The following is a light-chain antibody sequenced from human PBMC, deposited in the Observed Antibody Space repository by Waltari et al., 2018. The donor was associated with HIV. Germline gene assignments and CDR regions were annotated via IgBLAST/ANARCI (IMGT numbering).Light chain of an antibody. CDR2: EVS. Sequence: QSALPQPASVSGSPGQSITLSCTGTRSDVGSYNLVSWYQQHPGKAPKLMIYEVSKRPSGVSNRFSGSKSGNTASLTISGLQAEDEADYYCCSYAGSSSLVFGGGTKLTVL. CDR1: RSDVGSYNL. J-gene: IGLJ2*01. V-gene: IGLV2-23*02. CDR3: CSYAGSSSLV.